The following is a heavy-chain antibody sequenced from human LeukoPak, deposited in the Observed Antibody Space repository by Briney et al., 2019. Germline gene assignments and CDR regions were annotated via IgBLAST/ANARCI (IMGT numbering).Heavy chain of an antibody. CDR1: GYTFTGYY. V-gene: IGHV1-2*02. D-gene: IGHD3-10*01. Sequence: GASVKVSCKASGYTFTGYYMHWVRQAPGQGLEWMGWINPNSGGTNYAQKFQGRVTMTRDTSISTAYMELSRLRSDDTAVYYCARDIEYGSGSYYFDYWGQGTLVTVSS. CDR2: INPNSGGT. J-gene: IGHJ4*02. CDR3: ARDIEYGSGSYYFDY.